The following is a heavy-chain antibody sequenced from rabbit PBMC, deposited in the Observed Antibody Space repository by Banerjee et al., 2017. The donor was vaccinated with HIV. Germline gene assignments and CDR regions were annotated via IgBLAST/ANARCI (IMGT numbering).Heavy chain of an antibody. Sequence: GFTLSSYWIYWVRQAPGKGLEWIGCVSTSSGNTHYASWAKGRFTISKTSSTTVTLQLNSLTAADTATYFCARDRDWTLDLWGQGTLVTVS. CDR2: VSTSSGNT. D-gene: IGHD4-2*01. CDR1: GFTLSSYW. J-gene: IGHJ4*01. V-gene: IGHV1S45*01. CDR3: ARDRDWTLDL.